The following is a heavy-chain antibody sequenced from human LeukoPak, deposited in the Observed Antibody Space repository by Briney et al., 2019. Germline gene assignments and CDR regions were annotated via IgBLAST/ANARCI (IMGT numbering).Heavy chain of an antibody. CDR3: ARKIRGDYYFDY. CDR1: GYSISSGYY. J-gene: IGHJ4*02. V-gene: IGHV4-38-2*02. Sequence: SETLSLTCTVSGYSISSGYYWGWIRQPSGKGLEWIGSIYHSGGTYYNPSLKSRVTISVDTSKNQFSLKLGSVTAADTAVYYCARKIRGDYYFDYWGQGTLVTVSS. CDR2: IYHSGGT. D-gene: IGHD3-10*01.